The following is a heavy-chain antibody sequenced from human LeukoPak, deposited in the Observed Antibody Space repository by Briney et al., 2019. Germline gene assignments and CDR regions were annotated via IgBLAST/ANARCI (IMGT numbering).Heavy chain of an antibody. Sequence: PEGSLRLSCAASGFTFNDYGMSWVRQAPGKGLEWVSGINWNGGSTGYADSVKGRFTISRDNAKNSLYLQMNSLRAEDTALYYCARGTSGWFIPTRFDHWGQGTLVTVSS. CDR1: GFTFNDYG. CDR2: INWNGGST. CDR3: ARGTSGWFIPTRFDH. D-gene: IGHD6-19*01. V-gene: IGHV3-20*04. J-gene: IGHJ4*02.